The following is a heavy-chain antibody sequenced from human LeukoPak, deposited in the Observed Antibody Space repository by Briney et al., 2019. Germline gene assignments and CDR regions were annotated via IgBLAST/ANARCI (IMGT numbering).Heavy chain of an antibody. J-gene: IGHJ6*04. D-gene: IGHD6-6*01. V-gene: IGHV3-43D*03. CDR1: GFTFDDYA. Sequence: PGGSLRLSCAASGFTFDDYAMHWVRQAPGKGLEWVSLTSWDGGSTYYADSVKGRFTISRDNSKNSLYLQMNSLRAEDTALYYCAKSGYSSSVSVLDVWGKGTTVTVSS. CDR3: AKSGYSSSVSVLDV. CDR2: TSWDGGST.